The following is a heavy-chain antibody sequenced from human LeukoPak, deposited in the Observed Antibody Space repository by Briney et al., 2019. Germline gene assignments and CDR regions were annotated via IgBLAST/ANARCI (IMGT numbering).Heavy chain of an antibody. CDR1: GYSFTSYW. D-gene: IGHD2-2*01. CDR2: IYPGDSDT. V-gene: IGHV5-51*01. Sequence: GESLKISCKGSGYSFTSYWIGWVRQMPGKGLEWMGMIYPGDSDTRYSPSFQGQVTISADKSISTAYLQWSSLKASDTAMYYCAVQYCSSTSCYSGFDPWGQGTLVTVSS. J-gene: IGHJ5*02. CDR3: AVQYCSSTSCYSGFDP.